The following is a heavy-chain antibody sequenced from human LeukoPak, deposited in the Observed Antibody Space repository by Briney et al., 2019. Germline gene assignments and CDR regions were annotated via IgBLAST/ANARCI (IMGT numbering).Heavy chain of an antibody. Sequence: PGGSLRLSCAASGFTVSSNYMSWVRQAPGKGLEWVSVIYSGGSTYYADSVKGRFTISRDNSKNTLYLQMNSLRAEDTAVYYCAREDTAKGVQDYFDYWGQGTLVTVSS. CDR1: GFTVSSNY. D-gene: IGHD5-18*01. CDR3: AREDTAKGVQDYFDY. CDR2: IYSGGST. V-gene: IGHV3-66*01. J-gene: IGHJ4*02.